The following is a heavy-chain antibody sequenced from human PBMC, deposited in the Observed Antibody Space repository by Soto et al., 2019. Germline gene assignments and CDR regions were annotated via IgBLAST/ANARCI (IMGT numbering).Heavy chain of an antibody. D-gene: IGHD2-15*01. V-gene: IGHV3-21*01. CDR3: ASWVADGYYYYGMDV. J-gene: IGHJ6*02. Sequence: PGGSLRLSCAASGFTFSSYSMNWVRQAPGKGLEWVSSISSSSSYIYYADSVKGRFTISRDNAKNSLYLQMNSLRAEDTAVYYCASWVADGYYYYGMDVWGQGTTVTVSS. CDR2: ISSSSSYI. CDR1: GFTFSSYS.